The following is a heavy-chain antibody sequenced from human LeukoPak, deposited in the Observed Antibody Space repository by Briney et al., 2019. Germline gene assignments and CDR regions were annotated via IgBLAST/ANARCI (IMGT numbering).Heavy chain of an antibody. D-gene: IGHD6-13*01. Sequence: SETLSLTCTVSGGSISSGDYSWSWIPPPPGKGLEWFVYYYYSGSTYYNPSLKSRVTISVDTSKNQFSLKLSSVTAADTAVYYCARVESDAYSSSWYGGRAWFDPWGQGTLVTVSS. V-gene: IGHV4-30-4*01. CDR3: ARVESDAYSSSWYGGRAWFDP. CDR1: GGSISSGDYS. J-gene: IGHJ5*02. CDR2: YYYSGST.